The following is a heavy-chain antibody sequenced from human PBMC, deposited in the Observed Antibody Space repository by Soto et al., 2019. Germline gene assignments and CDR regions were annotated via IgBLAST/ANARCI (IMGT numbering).Heavy chain of an antibody. Sequence: ESGGGLVQPGGSLRLSCAASGFTFSSYAMSWVRQAPGKGLEWVSAISGSGGSTYYADSVKGRFTISRDNSKNTLYLQMNSLRAEDTAVYYCAKDHDFWSGYYLYYFDYWGQGTLVTVSS. J-gene: IGHJ4*02. CDR2: ISGSGGST. CDR1: GFTFSSYA. V-gene: IGHV3-23*01. CDR3: AKDHDFWSGYYLYYFDY. D-gene: IGHD3-3*01.